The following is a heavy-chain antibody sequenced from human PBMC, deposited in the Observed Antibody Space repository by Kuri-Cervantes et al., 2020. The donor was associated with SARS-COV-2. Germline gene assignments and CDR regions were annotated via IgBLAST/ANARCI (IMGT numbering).Heavy chain of an antibody. D-gene: IGHD3-10*01. Sequence: SCTVSGGSISSRYWSWIRQPPGKGLEWIGYIYYSGSTNYNPSLKSRVTISVDTSKNQFSLKLSSVTAADTAVYYCARDRGGHDAFDIWGQGTMVTVSS. J-gene: IGHJ3*02. CDR1: GGSISSRY. V-gene: IGHV4-59*11. CDR2: IYYSGST. CDR3: ARDRGGHDAFDI.